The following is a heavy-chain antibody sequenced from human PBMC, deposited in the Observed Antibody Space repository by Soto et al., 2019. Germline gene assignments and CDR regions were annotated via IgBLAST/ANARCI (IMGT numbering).Heavy chain of an antibody. CDR2: IRSKAYGGTT. CDR3: TGYDFWSGYRITIDY. D-gene: IGHD3-3*01. J-gene: IGHJ4*01. Sequence: EVQLVESGGGLVQPGRSLRLSCTASGFTFGDYAMSWFRQAPGKGLEWVGFIRSKAYGGTTEYAASVKGRFTISRDDSKSIAYLQMNSLKTEDTAVYYCTGYDFWSGYRITIDYWGHGTLVTVSS. CDR1: GFTFGDYA. V-gene: IGHV3-49*03.